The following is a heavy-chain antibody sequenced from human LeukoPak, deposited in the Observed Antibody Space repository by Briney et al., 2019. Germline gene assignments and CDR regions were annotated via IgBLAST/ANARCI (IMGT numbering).Heavy chain of an antibody. CDR1: GFSISSGYY. J-gene: IGHJ4*02. CDR2: IYGNGNI. Sequence: SETLSLTCAVSGFSISSGYYWGWIRQPPGKGLEWIASIYGNGNIFYIPPLQSRVTISVDTSRNQISLQLGSATAADTAVYYCARAYSRTPGDYYFDYWGQGTLVTVSS. CDR3: ARAYSRTPGDYYFDY. D-gene: IGHD4-11*01. V-gene: IGHV4-38-2*01.